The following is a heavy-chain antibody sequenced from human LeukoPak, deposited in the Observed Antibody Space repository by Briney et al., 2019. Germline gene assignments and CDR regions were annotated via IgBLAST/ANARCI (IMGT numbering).Heavy chain of an antibody. CDR2: ISSSSGYI. D-gene: IGHD6-13*01. Sequence: GGSLRLSCAASGFTFSSYSMNWVRQAPGKGLEWVSSISSSSGYISYADSVKGRFTSSRDNANNSLYLQMNSQRAEDTAVYYCARIRQQLEDYWGQGTLVTVSS. CDR3: ARIRQQLEDY. V-gene: IGHV3-21*01. J-gene: IGHJ4*02. CDR1: GFTFSSYS.